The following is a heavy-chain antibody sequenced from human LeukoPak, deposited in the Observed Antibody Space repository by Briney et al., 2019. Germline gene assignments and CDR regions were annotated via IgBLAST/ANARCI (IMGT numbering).Heavy chain of an antibody. J-gene: IGHJ4*02. V-gene: IGHV3-23*01. CDR2: ISGRGDYT. Sequence: PGGSLRLSCAASGFTFSSYAMNWVRQAPGKGLEWVSTISGRGDYTYYADSVKGRFTISRDNSKNTLYLQMNSLRAEDTAGYYCANTYGSGIYCAFDYWGQGTLVTVSS. CDR3: ANTYGSGIYCAFDY. CDR1: GFTFSSYA. D-gene: IGHD3-10*01.